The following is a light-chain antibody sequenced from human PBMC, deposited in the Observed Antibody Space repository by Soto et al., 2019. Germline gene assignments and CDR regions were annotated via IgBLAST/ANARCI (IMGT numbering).Light chain of an antibody. CDR3: QQYDTSPFT. Sequence: EIVLTQSPGTLSLFPGETATLSCRASQRVYSSYLAWYQQKPGQAPRLLIYAASSRATGIPDRFSGSASGTHFILSISRLEPEDFAVYYCQQYDTSPFTFGQGTKVEIK. CDR1: QRVYSSY. V-gene: IGKV3-20*01. J-gene: IGKJ1*01. CDR2: AAS.